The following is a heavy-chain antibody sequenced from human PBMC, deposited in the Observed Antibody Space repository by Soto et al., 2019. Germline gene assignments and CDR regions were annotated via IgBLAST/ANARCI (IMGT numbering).Heavy chain of an antibody. D-gene: IGHD1-7*01. CDR1: GFTFSRYS. J-gene: IGHJ6*02. V-gene: IGHV3-21*01. CDR3: AXDEGGETTFYYYYGMDV. CDR2: ISSRSTYV. Sequence: GGSLRLSCAASGFTFSRYSMHWVRQAPGKGLEWVSSISSRSTYVYYADSVRGRFTISRDSAENSLYLHMNSLRAEDTAVYYCAXDEGGETTFYYYYGMDVWGQGTTVTVSS.